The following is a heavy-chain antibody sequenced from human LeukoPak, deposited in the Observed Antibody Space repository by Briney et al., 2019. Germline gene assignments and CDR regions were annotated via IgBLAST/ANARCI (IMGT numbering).Heavy chain of an antibody. V-gene: IGHV3-21*01. D-gene: IGHD3-22*01. CDR3: ARDFYYEGSYFDY. CDR1: GFTFSSYS. CDR2: ISSSSSYI. Sequence: PGGSLRLSCAASGFTFSSYSMNWVRQAPGKGLEWVSSISSSSSYIYYADSVKGRFTISRDNAKNSLYLQMNSLRAEDTAVYYCARDFYYEGSYFDYWGQGTLVTVSS. J-gene: IGHJ4*02.